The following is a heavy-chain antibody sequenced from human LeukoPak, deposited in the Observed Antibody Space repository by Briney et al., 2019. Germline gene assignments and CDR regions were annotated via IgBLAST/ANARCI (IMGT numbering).Heavy chain of an antibody. CDR1: GGSISSSSYY. J-gene: IGHJ4*02. Sequence: SETLSLTCTVSGGSISSSSYYWGWIRQPPGTGLEWIGSIYYSGSTYYNPSLKSRVTISVDTSKNQFSLKLSSVTAADTAVYYCARHVYDFWSGYYHYFDYWGQGTLVTVSS. V-gene: IGHV4-39*01. CDR3: ARHVYDFWSGYYHYFDY. D-gene: IGHD3-3*01. CDR2: IYYSGST.